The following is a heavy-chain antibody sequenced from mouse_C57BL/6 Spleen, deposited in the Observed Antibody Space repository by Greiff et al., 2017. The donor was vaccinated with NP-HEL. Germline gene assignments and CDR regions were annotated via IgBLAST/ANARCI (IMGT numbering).Heavy chain of an antibody. CDR2: ISSGGDYI. V-gene: IGHV5-9-1*02. Sequence: EVMLVESGEGLVKPGGSLKLSCAASGFTFSSYAMSWVRQTPEKRLEWVAYISSGGDYIYYADTVQGRFTISRDNARNTLYLQMSSLKSEDTAMYYCTRDWDYFDYWGQGTTLTVSS. CDR3: TRDWDYFDY. CDR1: GFTFSSYA. D-gene: IGHD4-1*01. J-gene: IGHJ2*01.